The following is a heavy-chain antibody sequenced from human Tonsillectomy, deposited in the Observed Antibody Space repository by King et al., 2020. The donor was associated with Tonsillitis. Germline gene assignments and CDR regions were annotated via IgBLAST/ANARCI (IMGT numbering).Heavy chain of an antibody. Sequence: VQLVESGAEVKKPGESLRISCKSSGYSFSTYWIGWVRQMPGKGLEWMGSIFPVDSDTTYRPSFQGPVTISADTSVSTAYLQWSSLKASDTGIYYCARQGSSVAHPFEIWGQGTLVTLSS. J-gene: IGHJ3*02. V-gene: IGHV5-51*01. CDR1: GYSFSTYW. D-gene: IGHD2-21*01. CDR2: IFPVDSDT. CDR3: ARQGSSVAHPFEI.